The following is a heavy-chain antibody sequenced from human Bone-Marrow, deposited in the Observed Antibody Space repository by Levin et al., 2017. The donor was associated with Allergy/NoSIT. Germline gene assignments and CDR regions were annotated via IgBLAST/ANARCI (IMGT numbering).Heavy chain of an antibody. V-gene: IGHV4-31*03. D-gene: IGHD5-24*01. CDR3: AREDGSTFDY. CDR1: GGSIGSGGYH. J-gene: IGHJ4*02. CDR2: LSSLFLP. Sequence: SPPLSLTCTVSGGSIGSGGYHWSWIRQHPFPFLSFLFSLSSLFLPSSRPSLKSRVTMSLDTSKSQFSLKLTSVTAADTAVYYCAREDGSTFDYWGQGTLVTVSS.